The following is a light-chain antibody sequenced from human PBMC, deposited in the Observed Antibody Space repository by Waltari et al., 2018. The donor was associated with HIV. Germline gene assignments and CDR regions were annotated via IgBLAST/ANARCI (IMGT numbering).Light chain of an antibody. CDR1: QSVSSN. Sequence: EIVMTQSPATLSVSPGERATLSCRASQSVSSNLAWYQQKPGQAPRLLIDGASTRATGIPARFSGSGSGTEFTLTISSLQSEDFAVYYCQQYNNWPRTFGQGTKVEIK. CDR2: GAS. CDR3: QQYNNWPRT. J-gene: IGKJ1*01. V-gene: IGKV3-15*01.